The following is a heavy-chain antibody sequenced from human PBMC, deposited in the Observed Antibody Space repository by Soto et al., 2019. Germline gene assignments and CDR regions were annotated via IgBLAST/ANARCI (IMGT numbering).Heavy chain of an antibody. CDR3: ARQYCRHGTCYFDY. V-gene: IGHV1-2*02. D-gene: IGHD2-15*01. Sequence: ASVKVSCKTSGYTFTDYYIHWVRQAPGQGLEWMGWVNPKSGGTDYAQNFQGRVTMTRDTSISTAYTELSRLRSDDTAVYYCARQYCRHGTCYFDYWGQGTLVTVSS. CDR1: GYTFTDYY. CDR2: VNPKSGGT. J-gene: IGHJ4*02.